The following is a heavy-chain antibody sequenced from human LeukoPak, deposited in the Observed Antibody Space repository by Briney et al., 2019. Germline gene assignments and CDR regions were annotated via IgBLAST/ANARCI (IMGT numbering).Heavy chain of an antibody. V-gene: IGHV3-30*03. D-gene: IGHD5-18*01. CDR3: ARANGQLWTTPDY. Sequence: GGSLRLSCAASGFTFSSYGMHWVRQPQGEGLEWVAVISYDGSKKSSAESEKGRFTISRDNSKNTLYLQMNSLRPEDTAVYFCARANGQLWTTPDYWGQGTLVTISS. CDR1: GFTFSSYG. CDR2: ISYDGSKK. J-gene: IGHJ4*02.